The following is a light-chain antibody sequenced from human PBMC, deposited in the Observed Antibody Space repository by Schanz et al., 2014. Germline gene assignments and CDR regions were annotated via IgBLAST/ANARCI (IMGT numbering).Light chain of an antibody. CDR2: EVS. V-gene: IGLV2-8*01. Sequence: QSALTQPPSASGSPGQSVTISCTGSSSDVGGYKYVSWYQQNPGKAPKLIIYEVSKRPSGVPDRFSGSKSGNTASLTISGLQAEDEADYYCCSYAGSSTLGVFGGGTKLTVL. CDR3: CSYAGSSTLGV. J-gene: IGLJ3*02. CDR1: SSDVGGYKY.